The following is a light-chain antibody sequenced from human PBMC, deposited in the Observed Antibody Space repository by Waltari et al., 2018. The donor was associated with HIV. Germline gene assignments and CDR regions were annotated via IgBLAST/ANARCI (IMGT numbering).Light chain of an antibody. Sequence: EIVLTQSPATLSLSPGERATLSCRASQNVGRYLVWYQQKPGQSPRLLMYDASNRATGIPARFSGSGSGTDFTLTISSLEPEDFAVYYCQHRSSWPLDTFGQGTNLEIK. J-gene: IGKJ2*01. CDR2: DAS. CDR1: QNVGRY. CDR3: QHRSSWPLDT. V-gene: IGKV3-11*01.